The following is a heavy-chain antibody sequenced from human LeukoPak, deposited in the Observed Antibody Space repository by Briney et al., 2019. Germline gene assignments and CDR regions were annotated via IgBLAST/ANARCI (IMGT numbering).Heavy chain of an antibody. V-gene: IGHV3-53*01. CDR1: GFTVSSNY. CDR2: IYSGGST. J-gene: IGHJ6*03. D-gene: IGHD2-2*02. Sequence: GGSLRLSCAASGFTVSSNYMSWVRQAPGKGLEWVSVIYSGGSTYYADSVKGRFTISRDNAKNSLYLQMNSLRAEDTAVYYCARVVVPAAIPHSHYYYMDVWGKGTTVTVSS. CDR3: ARVVVPAAIPHSHYYYMDV.